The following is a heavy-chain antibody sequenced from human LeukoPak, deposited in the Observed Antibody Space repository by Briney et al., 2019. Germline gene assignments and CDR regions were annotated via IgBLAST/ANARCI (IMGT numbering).Heavy chain of an antibody. D-gene: IGHD2-2*02. J-gene: IGHJ4*02. Sequence: GGSLRLSCAASGFTFISYGMHWVRQAPGKGLEWVAFIRYDGTNKYYADSVKGRFTISRDNTLYLQMNSLTAEATAVYYCAKDRCSSTSCYIFDYWGQGTLVTVSS. CDR1: GFTFISYG. CDR2: IRYDGTNK. CDR3: AKDRCSSTSCYIFDY. V-gene: IGHV3-30*02.